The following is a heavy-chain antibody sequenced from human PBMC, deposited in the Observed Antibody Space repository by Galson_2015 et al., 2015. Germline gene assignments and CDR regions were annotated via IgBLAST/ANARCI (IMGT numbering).Heavy chain of an antibody. Sequence: QSGAEVKKPGQSLQISCKGSGYTFTTYWIGWVRQMPGKGLEWTGIIYPGDSDTRYGPSFQGQVTITADKSISAAYLQWSSLKASDTAMYYCARLRGSSYNDVFDIWGQGTMVTVSS. CDR2: IYPGDSDT. CDR1: GYTFTTYW. V-gene: IGHV5-51*01. J-gene: IGHJ3*02. D-gene: IGHD1-26*01. CDR3: ARLRGSSYNDVFDI.